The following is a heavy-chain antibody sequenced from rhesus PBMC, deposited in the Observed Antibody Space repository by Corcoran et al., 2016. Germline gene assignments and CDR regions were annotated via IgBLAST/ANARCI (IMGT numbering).Heavy chain of an antibody. D-gene: IGHD2-21*01. Sequence: QLQLQESGPGLVKPSETLSLTCAVSGGSISSNYWSWIPQPPGKGLEWIGRISGCGGSTDYNPSLKSRVTISTDTSKNQFSLKLSSVTAADTAVYYCARVVVINNSLDVWGRGVLVTVSS. CDR3: ARVVVINNSLDV. CDR2: ISGCGGST. CDR1: GGSISSNY. V-gene: IGHV4-173*01. J-gene: IGHJ5-2*02.